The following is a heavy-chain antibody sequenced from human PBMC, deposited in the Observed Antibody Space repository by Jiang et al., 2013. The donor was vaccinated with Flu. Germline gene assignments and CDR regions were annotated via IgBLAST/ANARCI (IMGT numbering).Heavy chain of an antibody. D-gene: IGHD4-17*01. V-gene: IGHV3-30*01. CDR3: ATNYLTTVTTIYYFDS. J-gene: IGHJ4*02. CDR2: ISSDGSNK. CDR1: GFTFSSNA. Sequence: VQLLESGGGVVQPGRSLRLSCAASGFTFSSNAMHWVRQAPGKGLEWVAVISSDGSNKYYADSVKGRFTISRDNSRNTLYLQMNSLRADDTAVYYCATNYLTTVTTIYYFDSWGQGTLVTVSS.